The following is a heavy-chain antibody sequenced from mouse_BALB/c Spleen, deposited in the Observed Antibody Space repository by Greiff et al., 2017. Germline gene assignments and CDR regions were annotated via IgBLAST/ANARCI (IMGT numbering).Heavy chain of an antibody. CDR3: ASTVVATRGYYAMDY. Sequence: EVQLVESGPGLVKPSQSLSLTCSVTGYSITSGYYWNWIRQFPGNKLEWMGYISYDGSNNYNPSLKNRISITRDTSKNQFFLKLNSVTTEDTATYYCASTVVATRGYYAMDYWGQGTSVTVSS. D-gene: IGHD1-1*01. CDR1: GYSITSGYY. V-gene: IGHV3-6*02. CDR2: ISYDGSN. J-gene: IGHJ4*01.